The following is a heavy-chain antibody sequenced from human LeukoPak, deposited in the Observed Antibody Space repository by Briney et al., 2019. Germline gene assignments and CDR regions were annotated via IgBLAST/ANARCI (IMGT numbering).Heavy chain of an antibody. V-gene: IGHV3-7*03. CDR3: ARGGSGYEPDAFDI. CDR1: GFTFSSYW. CDR2: IKQDGSEK. J-gene: IGHJ3*02. Sequence: QSGGSLRLSCAASGFTFSSYWMSWVRQAPGKGLEWVANIKQDGSEKYYVDSVKGRFTISRDNAKNSLYLQMNSLRAEDTALYHCARGGSGYEPDAFDIWGQGTMVTVSS. D-gene: IGHD3-22*01.